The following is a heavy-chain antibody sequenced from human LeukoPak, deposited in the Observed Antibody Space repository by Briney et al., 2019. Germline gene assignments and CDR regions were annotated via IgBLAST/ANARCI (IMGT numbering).Heavy chain of an antibody. CDR1: GLTFISYE. D-gene: IGHD6-19*01. CDR2: LSSSGSTI. Sequence: GGSLRLSCAASGLTFISYEMNWVRQAPGKGLEWVSYLSSSGSTIYYADSVMGRFTISRDNAKNSLYLQMNSLRAEDTAVYYCARGSSGWSYYYDFYMDVWGRGTTVTVSS. V-gene: IGHV3-48*03. CDR3: ARGSSGWSYYYDFYMDV. J-gene: IGHJ6*03.